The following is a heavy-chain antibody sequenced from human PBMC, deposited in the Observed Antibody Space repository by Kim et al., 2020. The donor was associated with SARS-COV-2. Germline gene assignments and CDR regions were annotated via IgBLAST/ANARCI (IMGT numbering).Heavy chain of an antibody. CDR3: ARYDF. CDR2: VDHSGSA. Sequence: SETLSLTCAVYGGSFSGYYWTWIRQPPGKGLEWIGDVDHSGSANYHPSLKSRVTISEDTSNNQFSLKMNSVTAADTAIYYCARYDFWSRRTLVTVSS. CDR1: GGSFSGYY. D-gene: IGHD3-3*01. V-gene: IGHV4-34*01. J-gene: IGHJ4*02.